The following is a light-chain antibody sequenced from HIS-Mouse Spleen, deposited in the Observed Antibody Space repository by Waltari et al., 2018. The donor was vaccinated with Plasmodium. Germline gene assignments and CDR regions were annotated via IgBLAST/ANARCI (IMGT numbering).Light chain of an antibody. Sequence: SYELTQPPSVSVSPGQTASITCSGAKLGDKYACWYQQTPGQSPLLVIYQDSKRPSGIPDRFSGSNSGNTATLTISGTQAMDEADYYCQAWDSSTDYVFGTGTKVTVL. CDR1: KLGDKY. CDR2: QDS. V-gene: IGLV3-1*01. J-gene: IGLJ1*01. CDR3: QAWDSSTDYV.